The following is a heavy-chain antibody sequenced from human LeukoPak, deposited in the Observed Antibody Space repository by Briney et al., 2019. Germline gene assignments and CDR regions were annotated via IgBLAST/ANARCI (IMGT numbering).Heavy chain of an antibody. Sequence: ASVKVSCKASGYTFTSYGISWVRQAPGQGLEWMGWISAYNGNTNYAQKLQGRVTMTTDTSPSTAYMELRSLRSDDTAVYYCARDESQDFYGMDVWGQGTTVTVSS. CDR1: GYTFTSYG. CDR2: ISAYNGNT. V-gene: IGHV1-18*01. CDR3: ARDESQDFYGMDV. J-gene: IGHJ6*02.